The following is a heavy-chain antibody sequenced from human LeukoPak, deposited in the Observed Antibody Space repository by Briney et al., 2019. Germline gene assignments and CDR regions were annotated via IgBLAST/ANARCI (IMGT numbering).Heavy chain of an antibody. CDR1: GYTFTNYA. Sequence: GASVRVSCTASGYTFTNYAINWVRQAPGQGLEWMGWISTHNGDTNYAQKFLGRVTMTTDTSANTAYMDLRSLRSDDTAVYYCAPTKWLVPLDSWGQGTLVTVSS. CDR2: ISTHNGDT. J-gene: IGHJ4*02. V-gene: IGHV1-18*01. CDR3: APTKWLVPLDS. D-gene: IGHD6-19*01.